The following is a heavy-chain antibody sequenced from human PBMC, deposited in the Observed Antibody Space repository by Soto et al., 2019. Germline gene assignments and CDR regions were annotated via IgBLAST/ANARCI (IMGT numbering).Heavy chain of an antibody. J-gene: IGHJ6*02. CDR1: GVSISSGDYY. V-gene: IGHV4-30-4*01. CDR2: IYYSGST. CDR3: AKDSQRYYYYGMDV. Sequence: SETLSLTCTVSGVSISSGDYYWSWIRQPPGKGLEWIGYIYYSGSTYYNPSLKSRVTISVDTSKNQFSLKLSSVTAADTALYYCAKDSQRYYYYGMDVWGQGTTVTVSS.